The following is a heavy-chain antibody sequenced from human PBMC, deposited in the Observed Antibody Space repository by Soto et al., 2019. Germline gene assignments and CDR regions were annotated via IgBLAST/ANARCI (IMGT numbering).Heavy chain of an antibody. Sequence: QITLKESGPTLVKPTQTLTLTCTFSGFSLSTHGVGVGWIRQPAGKALEWLALIYWDDDKRYSASLNSRLTITKDTSKTQVVLTMTNMDPVDTATYYCAHAMLYCTGGSCSTWFDSWGQGTLVTVSS. CDR3: AHAMLYCTGGSCSTWFDS. D-gene: IGHD2-15*01. J-gene: IGHJ5*01. CDR1: GFSLSTHGVG. V-gene: IGHV2-5*02. CDR2: IYWDDDK.